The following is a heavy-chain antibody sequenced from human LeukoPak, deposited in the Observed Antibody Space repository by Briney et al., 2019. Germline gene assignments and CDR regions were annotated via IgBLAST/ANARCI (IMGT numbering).Heavy chain of an antibody. CDR1: GSLDIYY. Sequence: SETLSLTCAVYGSLDIYYFMFVRQPPGKGLQWLGEITYRRGADYNPSLKSRLTISIDVPQRQISLQLRSVTAADTAVYYCARDLRPGVLRFLEWLGHWFDPWGQGTLVTVSS. CDR3: ARDLRPGVLRFLEWLGHWFDP. D-gene: IGHD3-3*01. J-gene: IGHJ5*02. V-gene: IGHV4-34*01. CDR2: ITYRRGA.